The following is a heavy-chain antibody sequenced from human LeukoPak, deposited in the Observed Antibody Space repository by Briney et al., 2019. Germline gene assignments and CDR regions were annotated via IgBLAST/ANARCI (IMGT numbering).Heavy chain of an antibody. CDR1: AHTFTGYY. CDR3: ARAAGFWSGYFGPNWFDP. CDR2: INPNSGGT. J-gene: IGHJ5*02. D-gene: IGHD3-3*01. V-gene: IGHV1-2*06. Sequence: ASVEVSCKASAHTFTGYYMHWVRQAPGQGLEWMGRINPNSGGTNYAQKFQGRVTMTRDTSISTAYMELSRLRSDDTAVYYCARAAGFWSGYFGPNWFDPWGQGTLVTVSS.